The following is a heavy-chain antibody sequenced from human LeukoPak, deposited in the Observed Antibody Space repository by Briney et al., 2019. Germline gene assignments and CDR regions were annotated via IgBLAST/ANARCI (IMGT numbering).Heavy chain of an antibody. V-gene: IGHV4-34*01. J-gene: IGHJ4*02. CDR3: ARVLPYSSGWGVDY. Sequence: SETLSLTCAVYGGSFSGYYWSWIRQPPGKGLEWIGEINHSGSTNYNPSLKSRVTILVDTSKNQFSLNLISVTAADTAVYYCARVLPYSSGWGVDYWGQGALVTVSS. CDR1: GGSFSGYY. D-gene: IGHD6-19*01. CDR2: INHSGST.